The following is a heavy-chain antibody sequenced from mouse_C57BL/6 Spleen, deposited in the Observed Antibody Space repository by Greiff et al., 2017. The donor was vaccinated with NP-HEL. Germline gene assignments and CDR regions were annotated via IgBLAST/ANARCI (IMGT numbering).Heavy chain of an antibody. CDR2: IRSKSNNYAT. CDR3: VRGDYYGSFDY. Sequence: EVQGVESGGGLVQPKGSLKLSCAASGFSFNTYAMNWVRQAPGKGLEWVARIRSKSNNYATYYADSVKDRFTISRDDSESMLYLQMNNLKTEDTAMYYCVRGDYYGSFDYWGQGTTLTVSS. CDR1: GFSFNTYA. V-gene: IGHV10-1*01. D-gene: IGHD1-1*01. J-gene: IGHJ2*01.